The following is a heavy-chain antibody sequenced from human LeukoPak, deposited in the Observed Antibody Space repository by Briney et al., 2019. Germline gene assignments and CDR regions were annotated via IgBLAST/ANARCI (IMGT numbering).Heavy chain of an antibody. J-gene: IGHJ6*03. CDR2: IGSTI. CDR1: GFSFSDYY. V-gene: IGHV3-11*04. D-gene: IGHD1-26*01. Sequence: GGSLRLSCVASGFSFSDYYMSWIRHAPGKGLEWVSYIGSTIYYADSVKGRFTISRDNAKNSLYLQMNSLRAEDTAVYYCARDRGIVGTTGYYYMDVWGKGTTVTVSS. CDR3: ARDRGIVGTTGYYYMDV.